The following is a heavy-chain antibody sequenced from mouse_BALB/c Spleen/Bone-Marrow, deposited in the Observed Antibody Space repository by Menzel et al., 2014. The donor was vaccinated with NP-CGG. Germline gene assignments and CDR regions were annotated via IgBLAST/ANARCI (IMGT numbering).Heavy chain of an antibody. V-gene: IGHV1-7*01. CDR1: GYTFASYW. Sequence: VQLQESGAELAKPGASVKMSCKASGYTFASYWMHWVKQRPGKGLEWIGYINPSTGYTDYNQKFKGKATLTADKSSSTAYVQLSRLTSEDSRVYYCARWGGGYEGFAYWGQGTLVTVSA. D-gene: IGHD2-2*01. CDR2: INPSTGYT. J-gene: IGHJ3*01. CDR3: ARWGGGYEGFAY.